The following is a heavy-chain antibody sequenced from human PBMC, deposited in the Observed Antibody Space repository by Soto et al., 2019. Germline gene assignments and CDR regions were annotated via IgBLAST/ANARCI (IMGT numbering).Heavy chain of an antibody. CDR1: GGTFSSYT. D-gene: IGHD2-2*01. J-gene: IGHJ6*03. V-gene: IGHV1-69*02. CDR2: IIPILGIA. Sequence: ASVKVSCKASGGTFSSYTISWVRQAPGQGLEWMGRIIPILGIANYAQKFQGRVTITADKSTSTAYMELSSLRSEDTAVYYCARSNLYQLPGGRYYYYYYMDVWGKGTTVTVSS. CDR3: ARSNLYQLPGGRYYYYYYMDV.